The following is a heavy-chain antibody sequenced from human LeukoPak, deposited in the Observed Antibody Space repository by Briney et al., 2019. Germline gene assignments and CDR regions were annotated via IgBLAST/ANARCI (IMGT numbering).Heavy chain of an antibody. V-gene: IGHV4-34*01. J-gene: IGHJ4*02. CDR1: GGSFSGYY. Sequence: SETPSLTCAVYGGSFSGYYWSWIRQPPGKGLEWIGEINHSGSTNYNPSLKSRVTISVDTSKNQFSLKLSSVTAADTAIYYCARVNWDYDYVWGSYRYSSDFDYWGQGTLVTVSS. CDR3: ARVNWDYDYVWGSYRYSSDFDY. CDR2: INHSGST. D-gene: IGHD3-16*02.